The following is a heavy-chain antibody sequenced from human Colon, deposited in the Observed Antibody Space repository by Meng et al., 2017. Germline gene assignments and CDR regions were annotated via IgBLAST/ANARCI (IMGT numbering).Heavy chain of an antibody. CDR2: VHYTGRA. V-gene: IGHV4-61*03. D-gene: IGHD1-26*01. J-gene: IGHJ4*02. CDR3: SRGRGSYSSIDF. Sequence: SVPRLVRPSGAQPSASPLSVGSVLGPTFTWSWIRLTPGKGPEWIGHVHYTGRANYNPSLQSRVHILVEKAKNHFYLKLDSVTAADTAVDYCSRGRGSYSSIDFWGQGTLVTVSS. CDR1: VGSVLGPTFT.